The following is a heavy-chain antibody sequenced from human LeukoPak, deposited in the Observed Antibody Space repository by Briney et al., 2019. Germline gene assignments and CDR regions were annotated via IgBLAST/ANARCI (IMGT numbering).Heavy chain of an antibody. D-gene: IGHD3-22*01. J-gene: IGHJ5*02. CDR2: MNPNSGNT. CDR1: GYTFTSYD. Sequence: ASVKVSCKASGYTFTSYDINWVRQATGQGLEWMGWMNPNSGNTGYAQKFQGRVTMTRNTSISTAYMELSSLRSEDTAVYYCARVSYYDSSGPYNWFDPWGQGTLVTVSS. CDR3: ARVSYYDSSGPYNWFDP. V-gene: IGHV1-8*01.